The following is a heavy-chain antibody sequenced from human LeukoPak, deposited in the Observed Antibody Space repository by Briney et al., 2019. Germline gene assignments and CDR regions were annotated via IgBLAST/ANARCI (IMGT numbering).Heavy chain of an antibody. D-gene: IGHD6-6*01. J-gene: IGHJ4*02. CDR3: ARHTEKLVLDY. V-gene: IGHV2-5*02. Sequence: ESGPTLVNPTQTLTLTCTFSGLSLRTSGLGVGWIRQPPGKALEWLALIYWDDDKRYSPSLKSRLTITKDTSKNQVVLTMTNMDPVDTATYYCARHTEKLVLDYWGQGTLVTVSS. CDR1: GLSLRTSGLG. CDR2: IYWDDDK.